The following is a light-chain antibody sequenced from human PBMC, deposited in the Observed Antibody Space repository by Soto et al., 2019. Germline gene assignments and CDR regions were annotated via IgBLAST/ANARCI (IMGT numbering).Light chain of an antibody. CDR3: QQYGSSPIT. Sequence: EIVLTQSPGTLSLSPGEIATLYFSTSQSVSSSYLAWYQQKPGQAPRLLIYAASSRATGIPDRFSGSGSGTDFSLTISRLEPEDFAVYYCQQYGSSPITFGQGTRLEIK. CDR2: AAS. J-gene: IGKJ5*01. CDR1: QSVSSSY. V-gene: IGKV3-20*01.